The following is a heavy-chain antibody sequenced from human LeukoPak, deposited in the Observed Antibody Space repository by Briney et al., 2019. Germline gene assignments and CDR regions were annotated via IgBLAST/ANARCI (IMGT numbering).Heavy chain of an antibody. Sequence: GGSLRLSCAASGFTFSSYAMSWVRQAPGKGLEWVSAISGDGGNTYFADSVKGRFTISRDNSRNTLDLQMNSLRAEDTAVYYCTREVSGWYYFDYWGQGTLVTVSS. V-gene: IGHV3-23*01. CDR2: ISGDGGNT. CDR1: GFTFSSYA. J-gene: IGHJ4*02. D-gene: IGHD6-19*01. CDR3: TREVSGWYYFDY.